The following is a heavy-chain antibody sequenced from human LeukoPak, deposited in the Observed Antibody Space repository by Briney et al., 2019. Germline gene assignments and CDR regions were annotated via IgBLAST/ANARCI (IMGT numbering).Heavy chain of an antibody. Sequence: GGSLRLSCAASGFTFSDYYMSWIRQAPGKGLEWVSYISSSGSTIYYADSVKGRFTISRDNAKNSLYLQMSSLRAEDTAVYYCARSPVTPHQLFDYWGQGTLVTVSS. V-gene: IGHV3-11*04. J-gene: IGHJ4*02. CDR3: ARSPVTPHQLFDY. CDR1: GFTFSDYY. CDR2: ISSSGSTI. D-gene: IGHD4-11*01.